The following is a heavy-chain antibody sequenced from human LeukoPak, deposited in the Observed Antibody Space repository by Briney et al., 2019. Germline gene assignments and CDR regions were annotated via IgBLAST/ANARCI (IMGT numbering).Heavy chain of an antibody. V-gene: IGHV3-23*01. D-gene: IGHD3-9*01. CDR3: AKLPAYDIPPYYFDY. CDR2: ISGSGGST. CDR1: GFTFSSYA. Sequence: GGSLRLSCAASGFTFSSYAMSWVRQAPEKGLEWLSAISGSGGSTDYADSVRGRFTISRDNSKNTLYLQMNSLTAEDTAVYYCAKLPAYDIPPYYFDYWGQGILVTVSS. J-gene: IGHJ4*02.